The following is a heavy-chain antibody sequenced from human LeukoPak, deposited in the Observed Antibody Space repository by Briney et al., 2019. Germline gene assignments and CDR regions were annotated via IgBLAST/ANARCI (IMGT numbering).Heavy chain of an antibody. Sequence: SETLSLTCSVSGGSISSYYWSWIRQPPGKGLEWIGEINHSGSTNYNPSLKSRVTISVDTSKNQFSLKLSSVTAADTAVYYCARAEALGYCSSTSCYPPYYFDYWGQGTLVTVSS. J-gene: IGHJ4*02. V-gene: IGHV4-34*01. CDR3: ARAEALGYCSSTSCYPPYYFDY. D-gene: IGHD2-2*01. CDR1: GGSISSYY. CDR2: INHSGST.